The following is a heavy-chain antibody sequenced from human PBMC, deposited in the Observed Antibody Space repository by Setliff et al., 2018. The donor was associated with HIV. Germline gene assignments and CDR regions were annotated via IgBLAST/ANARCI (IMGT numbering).Heavy chain of an antibody. V-gene: IGHV2-70*11. D-gene: IGHD3-22*01. CDR3: ARTYPCFYYANSGHTNYFDF. CDR2: IDWDDDR. CDR1: GFSLSTSGMC. J-gene: IGHJ4*02. Sequence: SGPTLVNTTQTLTLICSFSGFSLSTSGMCLTWIRQPPGKALEWLARIDWDDDRYYSSSLKTRLNISMDTSKNRVVLTMTSLDPGDTATYFCARTYPCFYYANSGHTNYFDFWGQVARVTVAS.